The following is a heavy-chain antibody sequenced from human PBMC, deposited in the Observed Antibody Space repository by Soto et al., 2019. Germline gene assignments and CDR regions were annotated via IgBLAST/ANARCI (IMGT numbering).Heavy chain of an antibody. V-gene: IGHV3-15*01. Sequence: EVQLVESGGGLVKPGESLRLSCAASGFTFSNAWMSWVRQAPGKGLEWVGRIKSKTDGGTRDYAAPVKSRFTISRDDAKNMLFLQMNSLQTEDTAIYCCSYLHYAILTGSIWHYFDYWGQGTLVTVSS. CDR3: SYLHYAILTGSIWHYFDY. CDR1: GFTFSNAW. J-gene: IGHJ4*02. CDR2: IKSKTDGGTR. D-gene: IGHD3-9*01.